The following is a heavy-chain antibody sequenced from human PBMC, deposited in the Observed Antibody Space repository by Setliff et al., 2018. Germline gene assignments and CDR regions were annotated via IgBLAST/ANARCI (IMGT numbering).Heavy chain of an antibody. J-gene: IGHJ3*02. CDR1: GFTFSSST. CDR3: ARGEWFGGGKAFDI. V-gene: IGHV1-58*01. Sequence: SVKVSCKASGFTFSSSTVQWVRQARGQCLEWIGWIVVGSGNTNYAQKFQERVTITRDMSTNTAYMELSSLRSADTAVYYCARGEWFGGGKAFDIWGQGTLVTVSS. CDR2: IVVGSGNT. D-gene: IGHD3-10*01.